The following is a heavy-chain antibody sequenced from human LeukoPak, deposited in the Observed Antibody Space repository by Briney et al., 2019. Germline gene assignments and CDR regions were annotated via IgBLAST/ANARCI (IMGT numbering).Heavy chain of an antibody. CDR2: IYYSGST. J-gene: IGHJ4*02. D-gene: IGHD5-18*01. V-gene: IGHV4-30-4*01. CDR1: GGSISSGDYY. CDR3: ARDGLYSPLGY. Sequence: SETLSLTCTVSGGSISSGDYYWSWIRQPPGKGLEWIGYIYYSGSTYYNPSLKSRVTISVDTSKNQFSLKLSSVTAADTAVYYCARDGLYSPLGYWGQGTLVTVSS.